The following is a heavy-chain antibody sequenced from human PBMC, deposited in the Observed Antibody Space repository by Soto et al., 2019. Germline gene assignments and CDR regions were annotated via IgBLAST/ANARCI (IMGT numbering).Heavy chain of an antibody. CDR1: GFTFSSYA. V-gene: IGHV3-30-3*01. J-gene: IGHJ4*02. CDR3: ATLRGSTWGFGY. CDR2: ISYDGSNK. D-gene: IGHD1-26*01. Sequence: QVQLVESGGGVVQPGRSLRLSCAASGFTFSSYAMHWVRQAPGKGLEWVAVISYDGSNKYYADSVKGRFTISRDNSKNTLYLQMNSLRAEDTAVYYCATLRGSTWGFGYWGQGTLVTVSS.